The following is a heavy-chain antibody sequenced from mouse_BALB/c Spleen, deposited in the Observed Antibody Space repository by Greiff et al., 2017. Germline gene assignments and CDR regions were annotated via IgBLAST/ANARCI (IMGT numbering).Heavy chain of an antibody. CDR2: IYPGDGDT. D-gene: IGHD2-4*01. Sequence: VQLQQSGAELVRPGSSVKISCKASGYAFSSYWMNWVKQRPGQGLEWIGQIYPGDGDTNYNGKFKGKATLTADKSSSTAYMQLSSLTSEDSAVYFCARYYYDYDGAYAMDYWGQGTSVTVSS. CDR1: GYAFSSYW. V-gene: IGHV1-80*01. CDR3: ARYYYDYDGAYAMDY. J-gene: IGHJ4*01.